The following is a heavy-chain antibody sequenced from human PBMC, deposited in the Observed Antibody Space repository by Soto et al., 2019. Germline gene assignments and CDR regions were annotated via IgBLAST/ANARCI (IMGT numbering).Heavy chain of an antibody. J-gene: IGHJ4*02. CDR3: AREDRYSSSWYRDEPY. D-gene: IGHD6-13*01. V-gene: IGHV1-18*01. CDR1: GYTFTSYG. CDR2: ISAYNGNT. Sequence: GASVKVSCKASGYTFTSYGISWVRQAPGQGLEWMGWISAYNGNTNYAQKLQGRVTMTTDTSTSTAYMELRSLRSDDTAVYYCAREDRYSSSWYRDEPYWGQGTLVTVSS.